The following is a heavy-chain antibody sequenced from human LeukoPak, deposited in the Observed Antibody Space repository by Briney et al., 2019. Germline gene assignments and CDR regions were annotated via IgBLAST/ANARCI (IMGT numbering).Heavy chain of an antibody. CDR1: GYGFHSYG. V-gene: IGHV1-18*01. CDR3: ARDGGRHQTPESPINHY. J-gene: IGHJ4*02. Sequence: ASVKVSCKASGYGFHSYGITWVRQAPGHGLEWMGWISGHDDRTEYAQKFQGRVTMSTDKSTSTASMELRRLTYDDTGVYYCARDGGRHQTPESPINHYWGQGTLVTVSS. D-gene: IGHD1-14*01. CDR2: ISGHDDRT.